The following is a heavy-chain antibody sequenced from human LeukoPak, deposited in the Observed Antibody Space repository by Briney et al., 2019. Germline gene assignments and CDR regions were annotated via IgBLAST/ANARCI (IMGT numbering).Heavy chain of an antibody. V-gene: IGHV3-20*04. CDR3: ARGSSFHNF. Sequence: PGGSLRLSCAASGFTVSSNYMTWVRQAPGKGLEWVSGINWSGSAAGYAASVKGRFTISRDNAKKSLHLQMNSLRVEDTALYYCARGSSFHNFWGQGTLVTVSS. J-gene: IGHJ4*02. D-gene: IGHD6-13*01. CDR1: GFTVSSNY. CDR2: INWSGSAA.